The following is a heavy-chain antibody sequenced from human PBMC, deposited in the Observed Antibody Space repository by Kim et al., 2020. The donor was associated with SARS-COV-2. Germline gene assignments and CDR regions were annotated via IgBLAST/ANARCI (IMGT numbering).Heavy chain of an antibody. Sequence: SETLSLTCAVYGGSFTGYYWSWIRQPPGKGLEWIGEINHSGSTNYNPSLMSRVTISVDTSKNQFSLKLSSVTAADTAVYYCARGRFHDDSNYGGHILNDYWGQGTLVTVSS. CDR3: ARGRFHDDSNYGGHILNDY. CDR2: INHSGST. D-gene: IGHD4-4*01. V-gene: IGHV4-34*01. CDR1: GGSFTGYY. J-gene: IGHJ4*02.